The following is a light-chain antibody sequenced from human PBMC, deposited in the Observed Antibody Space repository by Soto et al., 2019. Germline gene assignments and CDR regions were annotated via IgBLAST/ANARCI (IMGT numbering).Light chain of an antibody. J-gene: IGKJ4*01. CDR1: QSVSSSY. Sequence: EIVLTQSPGTLSLSPGERATLSCRASQSVSSSYLAWYQQKPGQAPRLLIYGASSRATGIPDRLSGSGSGTEFSLTISRLEPEDFAVYYCQQYGSSPLTFGGGTKVEIK. V-gene: IGKV3-20*01. CDR3: QQYGSSPLT. CDR2: GAS.